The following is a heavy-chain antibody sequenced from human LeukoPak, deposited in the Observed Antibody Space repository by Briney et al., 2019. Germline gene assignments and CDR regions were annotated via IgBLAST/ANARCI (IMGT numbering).Heavy chain of an antibody. CDR1: GGSISSYY. CDR3: ARGVYIAAAQYGY. CDR2: IYYSGTT. Sequence: SETLSLTCTVSGGSISSYYRSWIRQPPGKGREWIGYIYYSGTTNYNPSLKSRVTISVDTSKNQFSLKLSSVTAADTAVYYCARGVYIAAAQYGYWGQGTLVTVSS. J-gene: IGHJ4*02. V-gene: IGHV4-59*01. D-gene: IGHD6-13*01.